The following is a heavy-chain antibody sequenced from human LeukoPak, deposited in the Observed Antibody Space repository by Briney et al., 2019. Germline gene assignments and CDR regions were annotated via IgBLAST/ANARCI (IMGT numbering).Heavy chain of an antibody. D-gene: IGHD3-10*01. Sequence: SETLSLTCTVSGGSISSYYWSWFRQPPEKGLEWIGFIYNSGSTNYNPSLKSRVTISIDTSKNQFSLKLSSVTAADTAVYYCARDMAGGGWFDPWGQGTLVTVSS. CDR1: GGSISSYY. CDR2: IYNSGST. V-gene: IGHV4-59*01. CDR3: ARDMAGGGWFDP. J-gene: IGHJ5*02.